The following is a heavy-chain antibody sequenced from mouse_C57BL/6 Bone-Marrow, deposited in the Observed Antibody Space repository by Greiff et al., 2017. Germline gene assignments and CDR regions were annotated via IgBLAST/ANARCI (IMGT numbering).Heavy chain of an antibody. CDR3: TRGRVYDVDAMDY. Sequence: EVKLVASGEGLVKPGGSLKLSCAASGFTFSSYAMSWVRQTPEKRLEWVAYISSGGDYIYYADTVKGRFTISSDNARNTLYLQMSSLKSEDTAMYYCTRGRVYDVDAMDYCGQGTSVTVSS. J-gene: IGHJ4*01. D-gene: IGHD2-12*01. CDR2: ISSGGDYI. V-gene: IGHV5-9-1*02. CDR1: GFTFSSYA.